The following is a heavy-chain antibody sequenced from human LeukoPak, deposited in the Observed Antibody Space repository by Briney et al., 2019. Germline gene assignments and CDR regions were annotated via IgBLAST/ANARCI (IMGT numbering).Heavy chain of an antibody. CDR3: ARGIIRSYYYGSGNYPFDY. V-gene: IGHV4-34*01. CDR2: INHSGRT. J-gene: IGHJ4*02. Sequence: SETLSLTCGVYGGSFSAYYWSWIRQPPGEGREWIGEINHSGRTNYNPSLKSGVTISVETSKNKLSRNLSCVTAADTAVYYCARGIIRSYYYGSGNYPFDYWGQGTLVTVSS. D-gene: IGHD3-10*01. CDR1: GGSFSAYY.